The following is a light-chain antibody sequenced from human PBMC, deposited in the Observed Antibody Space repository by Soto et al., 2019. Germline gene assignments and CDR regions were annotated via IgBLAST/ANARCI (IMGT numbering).Light chain of an antibody. V-gene: IGLV1-44*01. CDR3: AVWDDSLNGYV. CDR1: SSNIGSNT. Sequence: QSVLTQPPSASGTPGQRVTMSCSGSSSNIGSNTVNWYQQLPGAAPKLLIQSNNQRPSGVPDRFSGSQSGTSASPAISGLQSEDEADYYCAVWDDSLNGYVFGTGTKVTVL. CDR2: SNN. J-gene: IGLJ1*01.